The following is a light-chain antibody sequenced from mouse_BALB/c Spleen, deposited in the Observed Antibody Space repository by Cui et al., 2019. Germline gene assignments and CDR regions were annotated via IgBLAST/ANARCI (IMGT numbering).Light chain of an antibody. CDR2: DTS. CDR3: QQWSSYPFT. V-gene: IGKV4-55*01. CDR1: SSVSY. Sequence: QIVLTQSPAIMSASTGAKVTMTCSASSSVSYMYWYQQKPGSSPRLLIYDTSNLASGVPVRFSGSGSGTSYSLTISRMEAEDAASYYCQQWSSYPFTFGSGTKLEIK. J-gene: IGKJ4*01.